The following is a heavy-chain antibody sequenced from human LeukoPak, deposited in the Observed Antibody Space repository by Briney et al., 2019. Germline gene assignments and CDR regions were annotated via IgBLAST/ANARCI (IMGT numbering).Heavy chain of an antibody. J-gene: IGHJ6*04. CDR1: GYTPTELS. D-gene: IGHD6-13*01. CDR2: FDPEDGET. Sequence: ASVKVSCKVSGYTPTELSMHWVRQAPGKGREWMGGFDPEDGETIYAQKFQGRVTMTEDTSTDTAYMELSSLRPEDTAVYYCATTYSSSWYVSHYYYGMDVWGKGTTVTVSS. V-gene: IGHV1-24*01. CDR3: ATTYSSSWYVSHYYYGMDV.